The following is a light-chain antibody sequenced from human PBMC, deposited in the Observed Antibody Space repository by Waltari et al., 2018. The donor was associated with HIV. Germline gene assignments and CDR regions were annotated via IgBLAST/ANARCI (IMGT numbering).Light chain of an antibody. CDR3: AAWDDIRSGWI. CDR2: KND. Sequence: QSVLTQTPSASGTPGQRVTISCSGSTSVIGNNYVYWFQQFPGTPPKVLIYKNDQRPSGVSDRFSASKSGTSASLAISGLRTEDESDFYCAAWDDIRSGWIFGGGTKLTVL. V-gene: IGLV1-47*01. J-gene: IGLJ2*01. CDR1: TSVIGNNY.